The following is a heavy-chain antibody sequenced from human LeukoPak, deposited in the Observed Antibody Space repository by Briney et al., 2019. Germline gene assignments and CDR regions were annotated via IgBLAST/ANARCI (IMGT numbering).Heavy chain of an antibody. D-gene: IGHD2-15*01. CDR1: GFTFSSYA. J-gene: IGHJ4*02. CDR3: AKIGLYCSGGSCYSE. Sequence: GGSLRLSCAAPGFTFSSYAMSWVRQAPGKGLEWVSAISGSGGSTYYADSVKGRFTISRDNSKNTLYLQMNSLRAEDTAVYYCAKIGLYCSGGSCYSEWGQGTLVTVSS. V-gene: IGHV3-23*01. CDR2: ISGSGGST.